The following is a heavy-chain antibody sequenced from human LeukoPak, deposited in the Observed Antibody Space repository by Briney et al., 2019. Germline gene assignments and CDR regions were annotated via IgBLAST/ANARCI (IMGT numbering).Heavy chain of an antibody. CDR3: ARAPGYDFWSGFPFPFDP. Sequence: RQAPGQGLEWMGWINPNSGGTNYAQKFQGRVTMTRDTSISTAYMELSRLRSDDTAVYYCARAPGYDFWSGFPFPFDPWGQGTLVTVSS. J-gene: IGHJ5*02. V-gene: IGHV1-2*02. CDR2: INPNSGGT. D-gene: IGHD3-3*01.